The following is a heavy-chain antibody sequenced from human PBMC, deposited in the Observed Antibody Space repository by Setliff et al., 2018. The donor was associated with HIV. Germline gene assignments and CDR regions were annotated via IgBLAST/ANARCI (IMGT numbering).Heavy chain of an antibody. D-gene: IGHD5-18*01. CDR3: ARVARYSYGSFES. V-gene: IGHV4-34*01. J-gene: IGHJ4*02. CDR1: GGSFSGCH. CDR2: IDYSGSP. Sequence: LSLTCAVYGGSFSGCHWSWIRQPPGKGLEWIGEIDYSGSPNYNPSLKSRVTISIDTSKKQFSLRLTSVTAADTAVYYCARVARYSYGSFESWGQGTLVTVSS.